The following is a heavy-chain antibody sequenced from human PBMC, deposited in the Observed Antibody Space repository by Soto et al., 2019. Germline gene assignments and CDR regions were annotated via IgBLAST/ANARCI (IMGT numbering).Heavy chain of an antibody. V-gene: IGHV5-51*01. CDR2: LSPGDSDT. J-gene: IGHJ4*02. CDR1: GYRFTSYW. CDR3: ARPSADGYNYGYFDY. Sequence: GESLKISCKGSGYRFTSYWIGWVGKMPGKPLEGTAILSPGDSDTRYSPSSQGQLTISADKSITTAYLQWSSLTASDTARYYCARPSADGYNYGYFDYWGQGXLLTVSS. D-gene: IGHD5-12*01.